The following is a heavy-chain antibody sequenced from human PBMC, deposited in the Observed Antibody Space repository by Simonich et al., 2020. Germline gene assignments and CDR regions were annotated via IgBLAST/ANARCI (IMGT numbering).Heavy chain of an antibody. CDR2: ISSSSSYI. CDR3: ARARGDSSSWYFDY. CDR1: GFTFSSYG. V-gene: IGHV3-21*01. Sequence: VQLVESGGGVVQPGRSLRLSCAASGFTFSSYGMHWVRQAPGKGLEWVSSISSSSSYIYYADSVKGRFTISRDNDKNSLYLQMNSLRAEDTAVYYCARARGDSSSWYFDYWGQGTLVTVSS. J-gene: IGHJ4*02. D-gene: IGHD6-13*01.